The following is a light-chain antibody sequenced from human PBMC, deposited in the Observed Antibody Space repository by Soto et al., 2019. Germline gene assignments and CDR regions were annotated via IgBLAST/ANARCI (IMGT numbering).Light chain of an antibody. J-gene: IGKJ1*01. CDR1: QSISTW. V-gene: IGKV1-5*03. CDR3: QQCDSYPWT. Sequence: DIQMTQSPSTLSASVGDRVTITCRASQSISTWWAWYQQKPGKAPKVLMYKASSLESGVPSRFSGSGSGTEFTLTISSLQPDDVATYYCQQCDSYPWTFGQGTKVDIK. CDR2: KAS.